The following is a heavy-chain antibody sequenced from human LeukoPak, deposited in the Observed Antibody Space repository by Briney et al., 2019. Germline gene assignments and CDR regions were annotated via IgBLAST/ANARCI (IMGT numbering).Heavy chain of an antibody. D-gene: IGHD6-19*01. CDR2: IYYSGST. J-gene: IGHJ4*02. Sequence: PETLSLTCTVSGGSISSYYWSWIRRPPGKGLEWIGYIYYSGSTNYNPSLKSRVTISVDTSKNQFSLKLSSVTAADTAVYYCARLVRGWPLDYWGQGTLVTVSS. V-gene: IGHV4-59*01. CDR1: GGSISSYY. CDR3: ARLVRGWPLDY.